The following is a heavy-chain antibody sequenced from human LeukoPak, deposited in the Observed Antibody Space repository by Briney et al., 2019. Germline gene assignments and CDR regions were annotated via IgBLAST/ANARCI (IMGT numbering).Heavy chain of an antibody. V-gene: IGHV3-74*01. D-gene: IGHD1-7*01. CDR3: ARGGWGTAIDY. J-gene: IGHJ4*02. Sequence: PAGSLTLSRAASGFTFSSYWMHWVRQAPGKGLVWVSYISGDGSSTNYADSVKGRFTISRDNAKNTLDLQMNSLRAEDTAVYYCARGGWGTAIDYWAQGTLVTVSS. CDR2: ISGDGSST. CDR1: GFTFSSYW.